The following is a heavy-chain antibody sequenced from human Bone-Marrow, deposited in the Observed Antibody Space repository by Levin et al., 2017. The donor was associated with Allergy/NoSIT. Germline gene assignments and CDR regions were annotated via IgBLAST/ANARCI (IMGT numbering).Heavy chain of an antibody. CDR1: GFSLDSSGVA. V-gene: IGHV2-5*02. CDR3: AHRTWSNTGPRPFDS. Sequence: SGPTLVKPTQTLTLTCTFSGFSLDSSGVAVGWIRQPPGKALEWLALIYWDDEKKYSPSLQSRLTVTKDTSKNQVILTLTNMDPVDTGTYFCAHRTWSNTGPRPFDSWGQGTMVIVSS. J-gene: IGHJ3*01. CDR2: IYWDDEK. D-gene: IGHD3-3*01.